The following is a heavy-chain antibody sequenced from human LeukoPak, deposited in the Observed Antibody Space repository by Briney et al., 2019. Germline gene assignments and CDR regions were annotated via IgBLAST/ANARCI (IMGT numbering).Heavy chain of an antibody. D-gene: IGHD3-22*01. CDR1: GFTFSSYS. J-gene: IGHJ4*02. CDR3: ARAGIGRRDSSDY. V-gene: IGHV3-21*01. Sequence: GGSLRLSCAASGFTFSSYSMNWVRQAPGKGLEWVSSISSSSSYIYYADSVKGRFTISRDNAKNSLYLQMNSLRAEDTAVYYCARAGIGRRDSSDYWGQGTLVTVSS. CDR2: ISSSSSYI.